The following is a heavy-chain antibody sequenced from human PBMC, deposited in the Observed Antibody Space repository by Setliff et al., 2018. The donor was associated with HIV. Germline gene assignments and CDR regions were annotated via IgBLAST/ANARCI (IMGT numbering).Heavy chain of an antibody. CDR3: AKDISASALYYYGMDV. CDR1: GYSFSSHG. V-gene: IGHV1-18*01. Sequence: ASVKVSCKTSGYSFSSHGVSWVRQAPGQGLEWVGWISSYTGKTKYAQNVQGRVTPTTDTSTSTAYMELRSLRPDDTAVYYCAKDISASALYYYGMDVWGQGTTVTVSS. J-gene: IGHJ6*02. CDR2: ISSYTGKT. D-gene: IGHD6-13*01.